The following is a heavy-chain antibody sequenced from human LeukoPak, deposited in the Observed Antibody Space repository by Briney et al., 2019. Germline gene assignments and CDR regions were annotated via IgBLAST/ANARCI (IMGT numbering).Heavy chain of an antibody. D-gene: IGHD2-2*01. CDR2: IYYSGST. J-gene: IGHJ3*02. V-gene: IGHV4-59*01. CDR1: GGSISSYY. Sequence: PSETLSLTCTVSGGSISSYYWSWIRQPPGKGLEWIGYIYYSGSTNYNPSLKSRVTISVDTSKNQFSLKLSSVTAADTAVYYCARVDVVVPAAPTEVGAFDIWGQGTMVTVSS. CDR3: ARVDVVVPAAPTEVGAFDI.